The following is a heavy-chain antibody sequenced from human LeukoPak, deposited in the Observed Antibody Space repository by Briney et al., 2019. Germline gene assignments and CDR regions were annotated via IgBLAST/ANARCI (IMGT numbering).Heavy chain of an antibody. J-gene: IGHJ4*02. CDR2: IYYSGST. CDR1: GGSISSGGYY. CDR3: ARGHDYGDYGEGFDY. V-gene: IGHV4-31*03. D-gene: IGHD4-17*01. Sequence: PSQTLSLTCTVSGGSISSGGYYWSRIRQHPGKGLEWIGYIYYSGSTYYNPSLKSRVTISVDTSKNQFSLKLSSVTAADTAVYYCARGHDYGDYGEGFDYWGQGTLVTVSS.